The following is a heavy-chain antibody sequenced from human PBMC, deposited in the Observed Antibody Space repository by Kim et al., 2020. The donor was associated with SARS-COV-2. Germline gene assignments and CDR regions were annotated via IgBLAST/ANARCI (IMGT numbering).Heavy chain of an antibody. D-gene: IGHD3-16*01. J-gene: IGHJ5*02. CDR1: GGSISSSSYY. CDR2: IYYSGST. V-gene: IGHV4-39*01. Sequence: SETLSLTCTVSGGSISSSSYYWGWIRQPPGKGLEWIGSIYYSGSTYYNPSLKSRVTISVDTSKNQFSLKLSSVTAADTAVYYCARHGGTWSDEGTNWFDPWGQGTLVTVSS. CDR3: ARHGGTWSDEGTNWFDP.